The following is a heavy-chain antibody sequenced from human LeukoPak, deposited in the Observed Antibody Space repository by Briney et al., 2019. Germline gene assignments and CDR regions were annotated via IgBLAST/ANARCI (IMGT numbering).Heavy chain of an antibody. D-gene: IGHD1-26*01. Sequence: ASVKVSCKASGGTFSSYAISWVRQAPGQGLEWMGGIIPIFGTANYAQKFQGRVTITADESTSTAHMELSSLRSEDTAVYYCARAESGSYSDPDEYFQHWGQGTLVTVSS. CDR3: ARAESGSYSDPDEYFQH. CDR2: IIPIFGTA. J-gene: IGHJ1*01. CDR1: GGTFSSYA. V-gene: IGHV1-69*13.